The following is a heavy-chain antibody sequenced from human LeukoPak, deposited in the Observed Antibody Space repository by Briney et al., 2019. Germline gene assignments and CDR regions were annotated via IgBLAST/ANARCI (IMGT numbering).Heavy chain of an antibody. CDR1: GFTFDDYA. D-gene: IGHD7-27*01. V-gene: IGHV3-9*01. J-gene: IGHJ4*02. Sequence: PGGSLRLSCAASGFTFDDYAMHWVRQAPGKGLEWVSGISWNSGSIGYADSVKGRFTISRDNAKNSLCLQMNSLRAEDTALYYCAKDRTGEYYFDYWGQGTLVTVSS. CDR2: ISWNSGSI. CDR3: AKDRTGEYYFDY.